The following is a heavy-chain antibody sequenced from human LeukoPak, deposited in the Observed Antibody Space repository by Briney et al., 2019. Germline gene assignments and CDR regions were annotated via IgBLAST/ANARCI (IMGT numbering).Heavy chain of an antibody. CDR1: GFRLSSYW. J-gene: IGHJ4*02. V-gene: IGHV3-74*01. D-gene: IGHD6-13*01. CDR2: INSDGSTT. Sequence: PGGSLRLSCAASGFRLSSYWMHWVRQAPGKGLVWVSRINSDGSTTNYADSVKGRFTISRDNAKNTLYLQMNSLRAEDTAVYYCARRQYRSSWYYFDYWGQGTLVTVSS. CDR3: ARRQYRSSWYYFDY.